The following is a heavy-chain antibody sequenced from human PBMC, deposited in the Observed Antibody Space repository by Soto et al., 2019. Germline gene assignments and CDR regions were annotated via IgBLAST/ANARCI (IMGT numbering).Heavy chain of an antibody. D-gene: IGHD3-9*01. J-gene: IGHJ3*01. Sequence: QVTLKESGPVLVKPTETLTLTCTVSGFSLSNTRMSVSWFRQPPGKALEWLAHIFSNDEKSYSTSLKSRLTISKDTSKSQVVLTMTNMGPVDTATYYCARIRRDYDILTGYYYDDAFDVWGQGTMVTVSS. CDR1: GFSLSNTRMS. CDR3: ARIRRDYDILTGYYYDDAFDV. CDR2: IFSNDEK. V-gene: IGHV2-26*01.